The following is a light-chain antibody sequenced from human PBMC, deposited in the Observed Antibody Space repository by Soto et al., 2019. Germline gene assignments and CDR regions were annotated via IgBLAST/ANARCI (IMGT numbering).Light chain of an antibody. CDR1: SSDDGNYNL. CDR3: CSYAGIGTFYV. Sequence: QSALTQHASVSGSPGQSITISCTGTSSDDGNYNLVSWYQQHPGKAPKLMIYEVSKRPSGVSDRFSASKSDNTASLTISGLQGEDEADYYCCSYAGIGTFYVFGTGTKLTVL. CDR2: EVS. V-gene: IGLV2-23*02. J-gene: IGLJ1*01.